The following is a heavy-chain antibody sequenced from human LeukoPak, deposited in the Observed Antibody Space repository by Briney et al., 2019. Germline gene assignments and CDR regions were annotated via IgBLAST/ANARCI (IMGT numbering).Heavy chain of an antibody. CDR2: INWNGGST. D-gene: IGHD2-2*01. CDR1: GFTFDDYG. V-gene: IGHV3-20*04. J-gene: IGHJ4*02. Sequence: PGGSLRLSCAASGFTFDDYGMSWVRQAPGKGLEWVSGINWNGGSTGYADSVKGRFTISRDNAKNSLYLQMNSLRAEDTALYYCARAWRYCSSTSCEGFDYWGQGTLVTVSS. CDR3: ARAWRYCSSTSCEGFDY.